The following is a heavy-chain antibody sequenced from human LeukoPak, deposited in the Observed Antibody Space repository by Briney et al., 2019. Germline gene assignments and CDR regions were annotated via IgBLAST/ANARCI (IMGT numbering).Heavy chain of an antibody. CDR1: RYTFTGYY. D-gene: IGHD5-18*01. CDR2: INPNSGGT. CDR3: ARSLIRYSYGYGDFDY. J-gene: IGHJ4*02. Sequence: ASVKVSCKASRYTFTGYYMHWVRQAPGQGLEWMGWINPNSGGTNYAQKFQGWVTMTRDTSISTAYMELSRLRSEDTAVYYCARSLIRYSYGYGDFDYWGQGTLVTVSS. V-gene: IGHV1-2*04.